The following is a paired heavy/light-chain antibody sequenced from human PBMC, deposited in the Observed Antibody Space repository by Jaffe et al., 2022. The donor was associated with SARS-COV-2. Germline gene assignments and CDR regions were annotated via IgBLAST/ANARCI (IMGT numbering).Light chain of an antibody. J-gene: IGKJ3*01. Sequence: DIAVTQSPLSLSVTPGEPASISCRSSQSLLSSNGYNYLDWYLQKPGKSPQLLIYMGSNRAFGVPDRFSGSGSGTDFTLRISRVEAEDVGVYFCMQALQPFTFGPGTKVDLK. V-gene: IGKV2-28*01. CDR2: MGS. CDR3: MQALQPFT. CDR1: QSLLSSNGYNY.
Heavy chain of an antibody. CDR1: GGSISSGSYY. D-gene: IGHD2-15*01. V-gene: IGHV4-61*02. CDR3: ARGDFGTYYQGLGSAVGIDY. Sequence: QVRLQESGPGLVKPSQTLSLTCTVSGGSISSGSYYWNWIRQPAGEGLEWIGRISTVGSTDYKPSLKSRVTISIDTSKNQFSVNLSSVTAADTATYYCARGDFGTYYQGLGSAVGIDYWGPGTLVTVSS. J-gene: IGHJ4*02. CDR2: ISTVGST.